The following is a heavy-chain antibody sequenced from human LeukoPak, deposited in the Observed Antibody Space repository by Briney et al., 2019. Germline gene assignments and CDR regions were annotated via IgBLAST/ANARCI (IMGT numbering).Heavy chain of an antibody. CDR2: ISSSSSYI. Sequence: GGSLRHSCAASGFTFSRYSMNWVRQAPGKGLEWVSAISSSSSYIYYADSVKGRSPSSRDHAKNSLYLQMNSLRAEDTAVYYCARVYCSSTSCYTGAIDYWGQGTLVTVSS. J-gene: IGHJ4*02. D-gene: IGHD2-2*02. CDR3: ARVYCSSTSCYTGAIDY. CDR1: GFTFSRYS. V-gene: IGHV3-21*01.